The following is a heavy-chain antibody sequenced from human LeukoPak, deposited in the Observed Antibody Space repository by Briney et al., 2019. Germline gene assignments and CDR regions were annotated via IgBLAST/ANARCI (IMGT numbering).Heavy chain of an antibody. D-gene: IGHD3-22*01. V-gene: IGHV3-30*18. Sequence: GGSLRLSGAASGFTFSSYAMHWVRQGPGKGLEWLAIISYDGRNNHYGDSVKGRFTISRDNSKNTLHLQMNSLRAEDTAVYYCAKLGFDSSGSHTLFDYWGQGTQVTVSS. J-gene: IGHJ4*02. CDR1: GFTFSSYA. CDR2: ISYDGRNN. CDR3: AKLGFDSSGSHTLFDY.